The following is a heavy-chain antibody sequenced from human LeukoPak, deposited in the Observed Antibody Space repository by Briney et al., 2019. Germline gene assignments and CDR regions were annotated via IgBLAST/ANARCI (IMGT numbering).Heavy chain of an antibody. CDR1: GFTVSSNY. Sequence: GGSLRLSCAASGFTVSSNYISWVRQAPGKGLEWVSVIYSGGSTYYADSVKGRFTISRDNSKNTLYLQMNSLRAEDTAVYYCARVWSSGPAYYFDYWGQGTLVTVSS. J-gene: IGHJ4*02. D-gene: IGHD6-19*01. V-gene: IGHV3-53*01. CDR3: ARVWSSGPAYYFDY. CDR2: IYSGGST.